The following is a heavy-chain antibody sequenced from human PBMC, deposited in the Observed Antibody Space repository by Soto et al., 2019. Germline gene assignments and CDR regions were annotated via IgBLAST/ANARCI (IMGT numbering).Heavy chain of an antibody. CDR1: GFTFSSYA. Sequence: EVQLLESGGGLVQPGGSLRLSCAASGFTFSSYAMSWVRQAPGKGLEWVSAISGSGGSTYYADSVKGRFTISRDNSKNTLYLQMNSLRAEDTAVYYCAKDQVTTVTTDDAFDIWGQGTMVTVSS. CDR2: ISGSGGST. V-gene: IGHV3-23*01. CDR3: AKDQVTTVTTDDAFDI. J-gene: IGHJ3*02. D-gene: IGHD4-17*01.